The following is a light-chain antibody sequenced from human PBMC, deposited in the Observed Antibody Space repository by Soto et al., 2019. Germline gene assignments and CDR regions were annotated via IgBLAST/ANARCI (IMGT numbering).Light chain of an antibody. J-gene: IGKJ3*01. CDR1: QSVSSSY. Sequence: LSMSPATLSLTQGERATLSCRASQSVSSSYLAWYQQKPGQAPRLLIYGASSRATGIPDRFSGSGSGTDFTLIISRLEPEDFAVYYCQQYASPPPNFGPVTMVDVK. CDR2: GAS. V-gene: IGKV3-20*01. CDR3: QQYASPPPN.